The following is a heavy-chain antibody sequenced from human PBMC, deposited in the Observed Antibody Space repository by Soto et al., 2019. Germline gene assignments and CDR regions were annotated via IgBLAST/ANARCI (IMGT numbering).Heavy chain of an antibody. Sequence: PSETLSLTCSVSGASIRSYYWGWIRQPPGKGLEWIGSIYYSGSTYYNPSLKSRVTISVDTSKNQFSLKLSSVTAADTAVYYCARLSGSYGLDYYYGMDVWGQGTTVTVSS. D-gene: IGHD1-26*01. CDR2: IYYSGST. V-gene: IGHV4-39*01. CDR1: GASIRSYY. J-gene: IGHJ6*02. CDR3: ARLSGSYGLDYYYGMDV.